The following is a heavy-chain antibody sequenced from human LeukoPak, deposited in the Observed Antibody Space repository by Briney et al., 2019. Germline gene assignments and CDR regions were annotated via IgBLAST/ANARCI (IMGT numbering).Heavy chain of an antibody. Sequence: ASVKVSCKASGYTFTSYYMHWVRQAPGQGLEWMGIINPSGGSTSYAQKFQGRVTMTRDTSISTAYMELSRLRSDDTAVYYCARGETITMVRGVIVQAFDIWGQGTMVTVSS. CDR3: ARGETITMVRGVIVQAFDI. D-gene: IGHD3-10*01. J-gene: IGHJ3*02. V-gene: IGHV1-46*01. CDR1: GYTFTSYY. CDR2: INPSGGST.